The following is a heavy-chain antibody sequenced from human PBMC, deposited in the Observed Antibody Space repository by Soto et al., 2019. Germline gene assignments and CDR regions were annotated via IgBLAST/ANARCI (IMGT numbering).Heavy chain of an antibody. J-gene: IGHJ4*01. CDR2: ISGTGIDI. D-gene: IGHD3-16*02. CDR3: ARERVVNYTDYYFDY. CDR1: GFDFYFYK. Sequence: GGYLSLSCTSSGFDFYFYKMNWIRQAPGRGLEWVSSISGTGIDIHFADSVKGRFVISRDNAKTSLYLQMNSLRPEDTAVYYCARERVVNYTDYYFDYWGHGTLVTVSS. V-gene: IGHV3-21*01.